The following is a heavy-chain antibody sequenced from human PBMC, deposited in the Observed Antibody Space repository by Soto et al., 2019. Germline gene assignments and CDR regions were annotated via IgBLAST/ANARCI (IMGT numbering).Heavy chain of an antibody. D-gene: IGHD3-22*01. V-gene: IGHV4-30-4*01. CDR1: GDSVSGGDSY. J-gene: IGHJ4*02. CDR3: VRGGNPYHYATSGPGTFDK. CDR2: TAVSGYT. Sequence: QVQLQESGPGLVKPSQTLSLTCTVSGDSVSGGDSYWSWIRQPPGKALAWIWYTAVSGYTSYTPSLQSRVTISVDMSKSQFSLRLTSVTAADTAIYYCVRGGNPYHYATSGPGTFDKWGQGTLVSVSS.